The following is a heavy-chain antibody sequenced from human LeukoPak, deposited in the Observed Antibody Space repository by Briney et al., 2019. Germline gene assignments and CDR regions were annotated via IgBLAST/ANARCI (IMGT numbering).Heavy chain of an antibody. CDR3: ARYCSSTSCYIPDAFDI. V-gene: IGHV4-34*01. D-gene: IGHD2-2*02. J-gene: IGHJ3*02. Sequence: ETLSLTCAVYGGSFSGYYWSWIRQPPGKGLEWIGEINHSGSTYYNPSLKSRVTISVDRSKNQFSLKLSSVTAADTAVYYCARYCSSTSCYIPDAFDIWGQGTMVTVSS. CDR1: GGSFSGYY. CDR2: INHSGST.